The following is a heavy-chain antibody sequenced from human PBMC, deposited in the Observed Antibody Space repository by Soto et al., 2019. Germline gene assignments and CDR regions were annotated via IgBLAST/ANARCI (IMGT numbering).Heavy chain of an antibody. J-gene: IGHJ4*02. Sequence: VGSLRLSCAASGFTFSSYSMNWVRQAPGKGLEWVSSISSSSSYIYYADSVKGRFTISRDKAKNSLYLQMNSLRAEDTAVYYCARGAYDSSGPIPYWGQGTLVTVSS. D-gene: IGHD3-22*01. CDR1: GFTFSSYS. CDR2: ISSSSSYI. V-gene: IGHV3-21*01. CDR3: ARGAYDSSGPIPY.